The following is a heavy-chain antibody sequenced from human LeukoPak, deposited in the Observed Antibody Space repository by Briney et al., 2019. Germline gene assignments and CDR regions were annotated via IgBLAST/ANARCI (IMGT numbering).Heavy chain of an antibody. D-gene: IGHD5-12*01. Sequence: SVKVSCKASGGAFNTFAIHWMRQAPGQGLEWMGRIIPILRQSNSALKFQGTVSITADAFTNTAYMELSSLRSEDSAVYYCATGGAYADAFDIWGQGTLVTVSS. CDR3: ATGGAYADAFDI. CDR2: IIPILRQS. CDR1: GGAFNTFA. J-gene: IGHJ3*02. V-gene: IGHV1-69*11.